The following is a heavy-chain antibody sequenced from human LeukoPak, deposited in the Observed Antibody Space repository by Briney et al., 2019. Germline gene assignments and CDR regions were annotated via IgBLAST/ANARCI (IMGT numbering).Heavy chain of an antibody. CDR3: AKDQVYSYGYMDY. Sequence: GGSLRLSCAASGFTFSNYAMSWVRQAPGKGLEWVSAISGSGGSTYYADSVKGRFTISRDNSKNTLYLQMNSLRAEDTAVYYCAKDQVYSYGYMDYWGQGTLVTVSS. J-gene: IGHJ4*02. CDR1: GFTFSNYA. V-gene: IGHV3-23*01. D-gene: IGHD5-18*01. CDR2: ISGSGGST.